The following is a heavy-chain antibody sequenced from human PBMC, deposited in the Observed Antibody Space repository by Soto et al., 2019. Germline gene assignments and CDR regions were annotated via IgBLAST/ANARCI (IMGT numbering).Heavy chain of an antibody. J-gene: IGHJ4*02. Sequence: GESLKISCKASGYTFTSYWIGWVRQMPGKGKECMAIICPSDSDTSYSPFYQSQVTISADKSLNTAYLQWSSLKASDIAIYYYAVPGITAAGTFAYWGEGTPVTVSS. D-gene: IGHD6-13*01. V-gene: IGHV5-51*01. CDR3: AVPGITAAGTFAY. CDR1: GYTFTSYW. CDR2: ICPSDSDT.